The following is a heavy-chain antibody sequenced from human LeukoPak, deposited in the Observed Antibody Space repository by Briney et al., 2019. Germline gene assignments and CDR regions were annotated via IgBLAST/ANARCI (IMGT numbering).Heavy chain of an antibody. Sequence: SETLSLTCAVTGGSFSDSYWSWIRQPPGKGLEWIGEINHSGSSKYNASLKTRVSISVDTSTNQFSLRMNSVTAADTAVYYCARHPSGWYYYMDVWGKGTTVTISS. J-gene: IGHJ6*03. D-gene: IGHD6-19*01. V-gene: IGHV4-34*01. CDR3: ARHPSGWYYYMDV. CDR1: GGSFSDSY. CDR2: INHSGSS.